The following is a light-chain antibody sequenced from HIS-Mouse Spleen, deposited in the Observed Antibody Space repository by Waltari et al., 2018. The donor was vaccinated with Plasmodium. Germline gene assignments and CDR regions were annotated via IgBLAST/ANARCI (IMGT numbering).Light chain of an antibody. J-gene: IGKJ5*01. CDR3: QQYKNWPT. CDR1: QSVSSN. CDR2: VAS. V-gene: IGKV3-15*01. Sequence: EIVMTQSPATLSVSPGERATLASRTSQSVSSNLTWYHQNPGQTPSLRIIVASARATGIPDRSSGRESGKEFTLTIRSMQSEDFAVYYGQQYKNWPTCGQGTRLE.